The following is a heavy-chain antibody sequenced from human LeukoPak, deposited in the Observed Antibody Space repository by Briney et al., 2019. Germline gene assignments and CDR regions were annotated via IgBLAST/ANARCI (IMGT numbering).Heavy chain of an antibody. J-gene: IGHJ4*02. CDR2: ISGSGGST. V-gene: IGHV3-23*01. CDR3: AKEKASTVGATPVDY. Sequence: GGSLRLSCAASGFTFSSYAMNWVRQAPGKGLEWVSAISGSGGSTYYADSVKGRFTISRDNSKNTLYLQMNSLRAEDTAVYYCAKEKASTVGATPVDYWGQGTLVTVSS. CDR1: GFTFSSYA. D-gene: IGHD1-26*01.